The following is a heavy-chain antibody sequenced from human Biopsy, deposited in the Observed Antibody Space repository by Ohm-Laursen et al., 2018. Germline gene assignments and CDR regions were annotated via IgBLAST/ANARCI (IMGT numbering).Heavy chain of an antibody. Sequence: SLRLSCTASGFTFSSYGMHWVRQAPGKGLEWGATMSYDGSQKYYGDSVKGRFTISRDNSKNTLYLQMNSLRAGDTAVYYCAKDYRDSRGIFGIVVVRPLDYWGQGSLVTVSS. CDR3: AKDYRDSRGIFGIVVVRPLDY. V-gene: IGHV3-30*18. J-gene: IGHJ4*02. CDR1: GFTFSSYG. D-gene: IGHD3-22*01. CDR2: MSYDGSQK.